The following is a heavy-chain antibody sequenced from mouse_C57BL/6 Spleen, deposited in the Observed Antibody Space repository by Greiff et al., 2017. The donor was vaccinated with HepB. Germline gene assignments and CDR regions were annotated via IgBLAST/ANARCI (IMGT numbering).Heavy chain of an antibody. Sequence: EVHLVESGPELVKPGDSVKISCKASGYSFTGYFMNWVMQSHGKSLEWIGRINPYNGDTFYNQKFKGKATLTVDKSSSTAHMELRSLTSEDSAVYYCARGDYYGSSPYYAMDYWGQGTSVTVSS. V-gene: IGHV1-20*01. CDR3: ARGDYYGSSPYYAMDY. D-gene: IGHD1-1*01. J-gene: IGHJ4*01. CDR2: INPYNGDT. CDR1: GYSFTGYF.